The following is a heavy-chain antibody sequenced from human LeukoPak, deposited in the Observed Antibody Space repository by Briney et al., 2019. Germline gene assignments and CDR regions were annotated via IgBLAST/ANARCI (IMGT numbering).Heavy chain of an antibody. V-gene: IGHV3-66*01. D-gene: IGHD2-15*01. J-gene: IGHJ4*02. Sequence: GGSLRLSCAASGFTVTNNDMNWVRQAPGKGLEWVSVINSGGSTYFADSVKGRFTVSRDNSKNTLSLQMNSLRVEDTPVYYCARDLISGPATHDSWGQGALVTVSS. CDR3: ARDLISGPATHDS. CDR2: INSGGST. CDR1: GFTVTNND.